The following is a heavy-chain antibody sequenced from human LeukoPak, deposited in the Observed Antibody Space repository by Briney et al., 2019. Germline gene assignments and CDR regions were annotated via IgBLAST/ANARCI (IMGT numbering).Heavy chain of an antibody. Sequence: PSETLSLTCTVSGGSISSYYWSWIRQPPGKGLEWIGYIYYSGTTYFNPSLKSRVTISVDTSKNQFSLNLTSVTAADTAVYYCARREPSNAFDVWGQGTMVTVSS. D-gene: IGHD1-14*01. CDR2: IYYSGTT. CDR3: ARREPSNAFDV. V-gene: IGHV4-59*12. CDR1: GGSISSYY. J-gene: IGHJ3*01.